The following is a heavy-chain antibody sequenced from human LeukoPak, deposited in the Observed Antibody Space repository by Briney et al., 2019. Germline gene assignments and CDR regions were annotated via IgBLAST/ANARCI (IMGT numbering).Heavy chain of an antibody. V-gene: IGHV3-23*01. CDR1: GFTFSSYA. J-gene: IGHJ4*02. D-gene: IGHD3-10*01. Sequence: GGSLRLSCAASGFTFSSYAMSWVRQAPGKGLEWVSAISGSGGSTYYADSVKGRFTISRDNAKNSLYLQMNSLRAEDTAVYYCARDMVRGVIIDYWGQGTLVTVSS. CDR3: ARDMVRGVIIDY. CDR2: ISGSGGST.